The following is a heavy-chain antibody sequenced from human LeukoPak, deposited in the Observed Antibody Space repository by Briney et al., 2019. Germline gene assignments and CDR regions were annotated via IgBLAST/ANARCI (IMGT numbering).Heavy chain of an antibody. Sequence: PGRSLRLSCAASEFTFSTYGMHWVRQAPGKGLEWVAVISYDGSYKFYADSVKGRFTISRDNSKSTLYLQMNSLRAEDTAVYYCAKDRYSGLNTIDHWGQGTLVTVSS. CDR3: AKDRYSGLNTIDH. J-gene: IGHJ4*02. V-gene: IGHV3-30*18. CDR2: ISYDGSYK. D-gene: IGHD6-13*01. CDR1: EFTFSTYG.